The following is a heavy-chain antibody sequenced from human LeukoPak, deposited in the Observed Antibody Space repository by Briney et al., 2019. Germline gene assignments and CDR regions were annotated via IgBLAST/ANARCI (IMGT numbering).Heavy chain of an antibody. V-gene: IGHV1-46*02. CDR1: GYTFNSYY. J-gene: IGHJ3*02. CDR3: ARYGAYDSSGYYHAFDI. CDR2: INPSGGST. D-gene: IGHD3-22*01. Sequence: ASVKVPCKASGYTFNSYYMHWVLQAPGQGLEWMGIINPSGGSTSYAQKFQGRVTMTRDTSTSTVYMELSSLRSEDTAVYYCARYGAYDSSGYYHAFDIWGQGTMVTVSS.